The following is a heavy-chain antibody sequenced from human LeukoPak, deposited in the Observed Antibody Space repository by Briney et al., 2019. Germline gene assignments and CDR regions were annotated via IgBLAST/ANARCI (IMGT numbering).Heavy chain of an antibody. V-gene: IGHV1-46*01. Sequence: ASVKVSCKASGYTFSSYYMYWVRQAPGQGLEWMGIINPSGTTGYAQKFQGRVTMTGDTSISTAYMELSRLRSDDTAVYYCARGAPTAIVVVAPNTCDYWGQGTLVTVSS. CDR3: ARGAPTAIVVVAPNTCDY. CDR2: INPSGTT. CDR1: GYTFSSYY. J-gene: IGHJ4*02. D-gene: IGHD3-22*01.